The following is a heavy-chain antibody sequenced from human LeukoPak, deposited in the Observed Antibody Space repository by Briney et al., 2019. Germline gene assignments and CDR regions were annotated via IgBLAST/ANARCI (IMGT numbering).Heavy chain of an antibody. D-gene: IGHD3-22*01. Sequence: PGGSLRLSCAASGFTFSSYAMSWVRQVPGKGLEWVSVISGSGGSTYYADSVKGRFTISRDNSKNTLYLQMNSLRAEDTAVYYCAKGGVVVITSAFDYWGQGTLVTVSS. CDR3: AKGGVVVITSAFDY. V-gene: IGHV3-23*01. J-gene: IGHJ4*02. CDR2: ISGSGGST. CDR1: GFTFSSYA.